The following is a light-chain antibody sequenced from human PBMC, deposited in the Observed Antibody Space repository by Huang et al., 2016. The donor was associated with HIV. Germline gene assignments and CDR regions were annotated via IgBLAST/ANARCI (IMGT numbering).Light chain of an antibody. Sequence: IVMTQSPDSLAVSLGERATINCKSSQNVLYNSNNKNYFAWYQQKPGQPPKLRINWASTRESGVPDRFSGSGSGTNFTLTISSLQAEDVAVYYCLQFYSTPTFGQGTRVEIK. J-gene: IGKJ1*01. V-gene: IGKV4-1*01. CDR2: WAS. CDR3: LQFYSTPT. CDR1: QNVLYNSNNKNY.